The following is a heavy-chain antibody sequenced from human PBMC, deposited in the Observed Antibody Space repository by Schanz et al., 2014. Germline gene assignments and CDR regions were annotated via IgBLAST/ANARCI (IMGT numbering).Heavy chain of an antibody. Sequence: EVQLVESGGGLVQPGGSLRLSCAASGFTFSSYAMSWVRQAPGKGLEWVSAISGSGGSTYYADSVKGRFTISRDNSKNTLYLQMNSRRAEDTAVYYCAKNQYDDVDLSSFYFDFWGQGTLVTVSS. D-gene: IGHD3-10*02. CDR1: GFTFSSYA. CDR2: ISGSGGST. CDR3: AKNQYDDVDLSSFYFDF. V-gene: IGHV3-23*04. J-gene: IGHJ4*02.